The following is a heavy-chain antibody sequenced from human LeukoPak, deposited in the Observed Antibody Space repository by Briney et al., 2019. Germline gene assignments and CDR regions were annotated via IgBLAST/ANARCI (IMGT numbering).Heavy chain of an antibody. CDR3: ARHTYSGRRGGFDI. V-gene: IGHV4-39*01. J-gene: IGHJ3*02. Sequence: PSETLSLTCTVSGGSISSSSYYWGWIRQPPGKGLEWIGSIYYSGSTYSNPSLKSRVTISVDTSKNQFSLKLSSVTAADTAVYYCARHTYSGRRGGFDIWGQGTMVTVSS. CDR1: GGSISSSSYY. CDR2: IYYSGST. D-gene: IGHD1-26*01.